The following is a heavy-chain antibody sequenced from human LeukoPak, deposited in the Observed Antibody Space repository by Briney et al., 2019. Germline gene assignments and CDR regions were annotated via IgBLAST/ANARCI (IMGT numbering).Heavy chain of an antibody. Sequence: ASVKVSCKASGYILTDYYMHWVRQAPGQGREWMGWNNTNTGDTNYAQNFQGRVTKTRDKSINTSDMELSRLTSDDTAVYYWGIERWLVPGGWGQGTLVTVCS. D-gene: IGHD6-19*01. CDR1: GYILTDYY. J-gene: IGHJ4*02. V-gene: IGHV1-2*02. CDR3: GIERWLVPGG. CDR2: NNTNTGDT.